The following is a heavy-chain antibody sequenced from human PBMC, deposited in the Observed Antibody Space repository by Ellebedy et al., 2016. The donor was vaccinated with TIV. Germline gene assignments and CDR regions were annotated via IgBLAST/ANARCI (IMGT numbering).Heavy chain of an antibody. J-gene: IGHJ4*02. CDR2: ISSSGRTI. Sequence: GESLKISCAASEFIFSDYYMSWIRQAPGKGLEWVSYISSSGRTIYYADSVRGRFTISRENAESSLYLQMNSLRVEDTAVYYCARVGVPAAISLDQWGQGTLVTVSS. CDR1: EFIFSDYY. D-gene: IGHD2-2*01. V-gene: IGHV3-11*01. CDR3: ARVGVPAAISLDQ.